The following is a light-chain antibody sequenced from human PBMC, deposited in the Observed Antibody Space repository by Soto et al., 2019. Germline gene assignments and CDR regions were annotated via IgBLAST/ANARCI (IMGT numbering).Light chain of an antibody. Sequence: EVVLTQSPATLYLSPGERATLSCRASQSVSSYLAWYQQKPGQAPRLLIYDASNRATGIPARFSGSGSGTDFSLTISGLGPEDFAVYYCEQRSNLITFGQGTRLEIK. CDR1: QSVSSY. CDR2: DAS. CDR3: EQRSNLIT. V-gene: IGKV3-11*01. J-gene: IGKJ5*01.